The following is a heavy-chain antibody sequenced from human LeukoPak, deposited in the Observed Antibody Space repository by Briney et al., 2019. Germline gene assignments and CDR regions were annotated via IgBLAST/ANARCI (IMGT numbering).Heavy chain of an antibody. CDR2: IIPIFRTT. CDR3: ARSQRAGYNVYHFDY. CDR1: GGTFSSYG. D-gene: IGHD5-24*01. Sequence: SVKVSCKASGGTFSSYGVSWVRQAPGQGLEWMGGIIPIFRTTTYAQKFRGRVMITADESMSTAYMELSSLRSEDTAVYYCARSQRAGYNVYHFDYWGQGTLVTVSS. J-gene: IGHJ4*02. V-gene: IGHV1-69*01.